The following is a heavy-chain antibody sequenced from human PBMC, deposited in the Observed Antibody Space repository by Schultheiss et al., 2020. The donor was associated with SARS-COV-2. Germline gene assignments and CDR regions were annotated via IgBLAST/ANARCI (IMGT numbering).Heavy chain of an antibody. D-gene: IGHD5-12*01. J-gene: IGHJ3*02. CDR2: ISGSGGST. CDR3: ARDRYGGYVI. V-gene: IGHV3-23*01. CDR1: GFTVSSNY. Sequence: GESLKISCAASGFTVSSNYMSWVRQASGKGLEWVSAISGSGGSTYYADSVKGRFTISRDNAKNSLYLQMNSLRAEDTAVYYCARDRYGGYVIWGQGTMVTVSS.